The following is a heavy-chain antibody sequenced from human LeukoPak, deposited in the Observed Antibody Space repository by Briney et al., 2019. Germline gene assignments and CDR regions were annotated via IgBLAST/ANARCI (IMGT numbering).Heavy chain of an antibody. CDR2: INHSGST. CDR1: GGSFSGYY. V-gene: IGHV4-34*01. Sequence: SETLSLTCAVYGGSFSGYYWSWIRQPPGKGLEWIGEINHSGSTNYNPSLKSRVTISVDTSKNQFSLKLSSVTAADTAVYYCARAVLRYFDWLPPGRVYYFDYWGQGTLVTVSS. CDR3: ARAVLRYFDWLPPGRVYYFDY. J-gene: IGHJ4*02. D-gene: IGHD3-9*01.